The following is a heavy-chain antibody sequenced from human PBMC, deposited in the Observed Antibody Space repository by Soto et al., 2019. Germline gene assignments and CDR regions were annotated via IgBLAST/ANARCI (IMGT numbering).Heavy chain of an antibody. V-gene: IGHV1-69*12. CDR2: IIPIFGTA. Sequence: QVQLVQSGAEVTKPGSSVKFSCKASGGTFSSYAISWVRQAPGQGLEWMGGIIPIFGTANYAQTFQGRVTITADESTSSAYMELSSLRSEYTAVYYCARRGELSRKKPFGYGGQGTLVTVSS. CDR3: ARRGELSRKKPFGY. CDR1: GGTFSSYA. D-gene: IGHD3-16*02. J-gene: IGHJ4*02.